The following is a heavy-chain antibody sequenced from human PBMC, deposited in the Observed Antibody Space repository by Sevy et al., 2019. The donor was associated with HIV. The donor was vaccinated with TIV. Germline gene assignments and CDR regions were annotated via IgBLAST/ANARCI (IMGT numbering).Heavy chain of an antibody. CDR1: GGYISRYD. CDR2: ISYSGST. Sequence: SETLSLTCTVSGGYISRYDWSWIRQPPGKGLEWIGYISYSGSTNYNPCLKSRVTISVDTSQNQFSLRLSSVTAADTAVYYCTKYRGDYYDSSGYGNWFFDLWGRGTLVTVSS. CDR3: TKYRGDYYDSSGYGNWFFDL. J-gene: IGHJ2*01. V-gene: IGHV4-59*12. D-gene: IGHD3-22*01.